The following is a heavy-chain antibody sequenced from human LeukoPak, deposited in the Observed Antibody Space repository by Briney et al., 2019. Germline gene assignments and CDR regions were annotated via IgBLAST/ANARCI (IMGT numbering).Heavy chain of an antibody. J-gene: IGHJ4*02. CDR2: INPNSGGT. V-gene: IGHV1-2*02. Sequence: ASVKVSCKASGYTFTAYYMHWVRQAPGQGLEWMGWINPNSGGTNYAQKFQGRVTMTRDTSISTAYMELSRLRSDDAAVYYCARDRVVVPAAFDYWGQGTLVTVSS. CDR3: ARDRVVVPAAFDY. D-gene: IGHD2-2*01. CDR1: GYTFTAYY.